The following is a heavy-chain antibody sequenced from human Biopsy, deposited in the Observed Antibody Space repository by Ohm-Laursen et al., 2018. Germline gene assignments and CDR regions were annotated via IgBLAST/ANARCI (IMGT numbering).Heavy chain of an antibody. CDR2: ISYDGSDK. CDR1: RFDFRSHG. D-gene: IGHD1-26*01. Sequence: SLRLSCSASRFDFRSHGMHWVRQAPGKGLEWVAVISYDGSDKYYADSVKGRFTISRDNSGNTHFLQMNSLRLEDTAVYWCARGATGGELLVIPPFLDSWGHGTLVTVSS. J-gene: IGHJ5*01. V-gene: IGHV3-30*03. CDR3: ARGATGGELLVIPPFLDS.